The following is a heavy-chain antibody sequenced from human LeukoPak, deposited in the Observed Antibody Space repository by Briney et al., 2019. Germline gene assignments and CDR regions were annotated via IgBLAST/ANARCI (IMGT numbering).Heavy chain of an antibody. J-gene: IGHJ5*02. V-gene: IGHV3-33*01. CDR3: ARGLWRRLGA. CDR2: TWYDESTK. D-gene: IGHD3-16*01. CDR1: GFTFRSYA. Sequence: GRSLRLSCAASGFTFRSYAIHWVRQAPGKGLEWVAVTWYDESTKYYADSVKGRFTISRDNSKNTLYLQMNRLRAEDTAVYYCARGLWRRLGAWGQGTLVTVSS.